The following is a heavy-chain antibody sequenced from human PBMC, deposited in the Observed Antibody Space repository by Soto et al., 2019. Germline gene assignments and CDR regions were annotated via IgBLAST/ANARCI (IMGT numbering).Heavy chain of an antibody. CDR3: ARAVNCNLGFDP. Sequence: GASVKVSCKASGYTFTSYAMHWVRQAPGQRLEWMGWINAGNGNTKYSQKFQGRVTITRDTSASTAYMGLSRLRSDDTAVYYCARAVNCNLGFDPWGQGTLVTVSS. J-gene: IGHJ5*01. V-gene: IGHV1-3*01. CDR2: INAGNGNT. CDR1: GYTFTSYA. D-gene: IGHD1-20*01.